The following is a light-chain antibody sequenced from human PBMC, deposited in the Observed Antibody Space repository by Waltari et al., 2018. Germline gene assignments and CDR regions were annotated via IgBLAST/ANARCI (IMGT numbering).Light chain of an antibody. V-gene: IGLV3-21*02. Sequence: YALPQPPSVSVAPGQTATIACGGNNLGSRSVHWYQQRPGQAPVLVVYDDRVRPSGIPERISGSNSGNTATLTISGVEAGDEADYYCQVWDSDSDHYVFGAGTKVTVL. CDR1: NLGSRS. J-gene: IGLJ1*01. CDR2: DDR. CDR3: QVWDSDSDHYV.